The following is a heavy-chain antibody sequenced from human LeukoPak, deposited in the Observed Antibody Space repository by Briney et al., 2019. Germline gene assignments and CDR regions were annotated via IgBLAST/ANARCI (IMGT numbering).Heavy chain of an antibody. CDR2: INHSGST. J-gene: IGHJ6*03. V-gene: IGHV4-34*01. CDR3: ARRIRFGANPSYYYYYMDV. CDR1: GGSFSGYY. Sequence: PSETLSLTCAVYGGSFSGYYWSWIRQPPGKGLEWIGEINHSGSTNYNPSLKSRVTISVDTSKNQFSLKLSSVTAADTAVCYCARRIRFGANPSYYYYYMDVWGKGTTVTVSS. D-gene: IGHD3-10*01.